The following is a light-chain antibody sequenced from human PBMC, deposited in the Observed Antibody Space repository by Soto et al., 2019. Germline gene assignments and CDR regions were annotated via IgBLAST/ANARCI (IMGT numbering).Light chain of an antibody. CDR1: SSNTGSFT. CDR3: AAWDDSLNGPYV. CDR2: STS. V-gene: IGLV1-44*01. Sequence: QSVLSQPPSASGTPGQRVTISCSGSSSNTGSFTVSWYQQLPGRAPKLLIYSTSQRSSGVPDRFSGSKSGTSASLAISGLQSEDEAEYYCAAWDDSLNGPYVFGTGTKVTVL. J-gene: IGLJ1*01.